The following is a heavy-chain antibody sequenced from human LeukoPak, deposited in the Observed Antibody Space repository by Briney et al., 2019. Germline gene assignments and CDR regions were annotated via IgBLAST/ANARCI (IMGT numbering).Heavy chain of an antibody. Sequence: SETLSLTCTVSGGSNSTSNYYWGWIRQPPGKGLEWIGNIFYSGSTYYSPSLKSRVTISLDTSRNQFSLKLTSVTAADTAVYYCASADRGYGSGSYYRFDYWGQGTLVTVSS. V-gene: IGHV4-39*01. J-gene: IGHJ4*02. D-gene: IGHD3-10*01. CDR2: IFYSGST. CDR3: ASADRGYGSGSYYRFDY. CDR1: GGSNSTSNYY.